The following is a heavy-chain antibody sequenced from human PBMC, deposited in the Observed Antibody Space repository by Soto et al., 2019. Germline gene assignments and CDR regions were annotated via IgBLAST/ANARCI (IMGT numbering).Heavy chain of an antibody. CDR1: GFSLSTSGVG. CDR3: APRRRGSYFDY. CDR2: IYWDDDK. Sequence: QITLKESGPTLVKPTQTLTLTCTFSGFSLSTSGVGVGWIRQPPGKALEWLAIIYWDDDKRYSPSLKSRLTSTKDPSKTQMVLTLTKMAPVDTATYSCAPRRRGSYFDYWGQGTLVTFSS. V-gene: IGHV2-5*02. J-gene: IGHJ4*02. D-gene: IGHD3-16*01.